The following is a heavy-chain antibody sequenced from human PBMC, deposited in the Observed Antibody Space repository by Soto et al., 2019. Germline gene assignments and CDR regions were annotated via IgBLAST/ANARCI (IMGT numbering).Heavy chain of an antibody. Sequence: SVKVSCKASGGTFSSYAISWVRQAPGQGIEWMGGIIPIFGTANYAQKFQGRVTITADESTSTAYMELSSLRSEDTAVYYCALSIAARPCDYWGQGTLVTVSS. J-gene: IGHJ4*02. V-gene: IGHV1-69*13. CDR3: ALSIAARPCDY. CDR2: IIPIFGTA. CDR1: GGTFSSYA. D-gene: IGHD6-6*01.